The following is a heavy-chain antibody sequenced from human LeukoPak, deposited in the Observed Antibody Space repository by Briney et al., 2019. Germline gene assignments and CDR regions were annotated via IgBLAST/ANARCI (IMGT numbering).Heavy chain of an antibody. Sequence: SVKVSCKASGGTFSSYAISWVRQAPGQGLEWMGGIIPIFGTANYAQKFQDRVTITADESTSTAYMELSSLRSEDTAVYYCARDLYCSGGSCYHAEYYYYYGMDVWGQGTTVTVSS. V-gene: IGHV1-69*13. CDR1: GGTFSSYA. D-gene: IGHD2-15*01. CDR3: ARDLYCSGGSCYHAEYYYYYGMDV. J-gene: IGHJ6*02. CDR2: IIPIFGTA.